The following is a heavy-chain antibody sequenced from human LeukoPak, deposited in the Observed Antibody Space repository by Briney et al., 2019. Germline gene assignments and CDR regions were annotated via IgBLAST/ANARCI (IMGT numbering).Heavy chain of an antibody. Sequence: ASVKVSCKVSGYTLTELSMHWVRQAPGKGLEWMGGFDPEDGETIYAQKFQGRVTMTEDTSTDTAYMELSSLRSEDTAVYYCATAGIDYDTLTGYRFDYWGQGTLVTVSS. D-gene: IGHD3-9*01. J-gene: IGHJ4*02. V-gene: IGHV1-24*01. CDR3: ATAGIDYDTLTGYRFDY. CDR2: FDPEDGET. CDR1: GYTLTELS.